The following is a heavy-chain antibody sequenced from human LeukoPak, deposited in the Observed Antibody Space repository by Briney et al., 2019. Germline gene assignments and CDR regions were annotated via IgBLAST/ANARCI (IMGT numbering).Heavy chain of an antibody. D-gene: IGHD6-19*01. CDR2: FHTSGST. V-gene: IGHV4-4*07. CDR1: GGSISSYY. J-gene: IGHJ4*02. Sequence: SETLSLTCTVSGGSISSYYWSWIRQPAGKGLEWIGRFHTSGSTNYNPSLKSRVTMSVDTSKNQFSLKLSSVTAADTALYYCAREWKYGSGRPNYLDYWGQGTLVTVSS. CDR3: AREWKYGSGRPNYLDY.